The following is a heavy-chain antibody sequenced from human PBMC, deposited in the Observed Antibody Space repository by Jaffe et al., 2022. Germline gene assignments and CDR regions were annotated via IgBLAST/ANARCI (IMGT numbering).Heavy chain of an antibody. CDR2: ISSSSSTI. CDR3: ARVSYYYGSGSYRYYFDY. Sequence: EVQLVESGGGLVQPGGSLRLSCAASGFTFSSYSMNWVRQAPGKGLEWVSYISSSSSTIYYADSVKGRFTISRDNAKNSLYLQMNSLRAEDTAVYYCARVSYYYGSGSYRYYFDYWGQGTLVTVSS. D-gene: IGHD3-10*01. V-gene: IGHV3-48*01. J-gene: IGHJ4*02. CDR1: GFTFSSYS.